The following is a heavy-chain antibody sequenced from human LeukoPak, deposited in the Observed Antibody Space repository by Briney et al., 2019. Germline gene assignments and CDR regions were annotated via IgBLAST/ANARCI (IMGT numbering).Heavy chain of an antibody. CDR1: GGSFSGYY. D-gene: IGHD3-22*01. CDR2: INHSGST. J-gene: IGHJ4*02. Sequence: SETLSLTCAVYGGSFSGYYWSWIRQPPGKGLEWIGEINHSGSTNYNPSLKSRVTISVDTSKNQFSLKLSSVTAADTAVYYCARQHRSGYYYFDYWGQGTLVTVSS. CDR3: ARQHRSGYYYFDY. V-gene: IGHV4-34*01.